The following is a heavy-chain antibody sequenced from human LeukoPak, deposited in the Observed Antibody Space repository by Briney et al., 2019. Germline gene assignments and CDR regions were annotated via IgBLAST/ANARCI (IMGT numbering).Heavy chain of an antibody. Sequence: SETLSLTCTVSSDSITSYYWNWIRQPPGKGLEWIAYISSSGTTNYNPSLKSRVTISIDTSKNQFSLRLSSVNAADTAVYYCARSDWYLNLDYRGQGTLVTVSS. V-gene: IGHV4-59*01. CDR3: ARSDWYLNLDY. J-gene: IGHJ4*02. CDR2: ISSSGTT. CDR1: SDSITSYY. D-gene: IGHD6-19*01.